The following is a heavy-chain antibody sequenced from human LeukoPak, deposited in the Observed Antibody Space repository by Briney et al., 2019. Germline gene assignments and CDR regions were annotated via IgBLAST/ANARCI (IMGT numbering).Heavy chain of an antibody. D-gene: IGHD2-21*02. CDR1: GYTFASCY. V-gene: IGHV1-46*01. Sequence: ASVKVSCKTSGYTFASCYMHWVRQAPGQGLEWMGMINPSAGSTRYAQKFQGRVTMTTDTSTSTVYMELSSLRSEDTAVYYCARGGCGDSAAPFDDWGQGTLVPVSS. J-gene: IGHJ4*02. CDR3: ARGGCGDSAAPFDD. CDR2: INPSAGST.